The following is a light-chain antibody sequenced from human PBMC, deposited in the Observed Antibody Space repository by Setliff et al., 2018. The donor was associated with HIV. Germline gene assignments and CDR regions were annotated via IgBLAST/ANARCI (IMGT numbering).Light chain of an antibody. CDR3: QQFNIYPLT. V-gene: IGKV1-9*01. J-gene: IGKJ5*01. Sequence: DIQLTQSPSFLSASVGDRVTITCRASQGVSSYLAWYQQKPGKAPKLLIYAASTLQSGVPSRFSGSGSGTESTLTISSLQSEDFATYYCQQFNIYPLTFGQGTRLEIK. CDR2: AAS. CDR1: QGVSSY.